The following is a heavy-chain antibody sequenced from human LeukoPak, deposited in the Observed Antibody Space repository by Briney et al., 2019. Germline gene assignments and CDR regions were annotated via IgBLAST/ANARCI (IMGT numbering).Heavy chain of an antibody. D-gene: IGHD3-3*01. Sequence: GGSLRLSCAASGFTFRSYAMSWVRQAPGMGLEWVSAISGTGTSTYYADSVKGRFTISRDNSKNTLDLQMNSLRAEDTAVYYCAKVLFYDFWSGPPDYWGQGTLVTVSS. CDR1: GFTFRSYA. V-gene: IGHV3-23*01. CDR2: ISGTGTST. J-gene: IGHJ4*02. CDR3: AKVLFYDFWSGPPDY.